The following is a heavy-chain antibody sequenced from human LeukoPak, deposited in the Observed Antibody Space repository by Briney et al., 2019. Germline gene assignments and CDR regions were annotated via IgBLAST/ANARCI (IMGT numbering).Heavy chain of an antibody. CDR2: ISSSGSTI. V-gene: IGHV3-48*03. CDR3: ARDQNSHSGYDL. J-gene: IGHJ4*02. Sequence: GGSLRLSCAASGFTFSSYEMNWVRQAPGRGLEWVSYISSSGSTIYYADSVKGRFTISRDNAKSSLYLQMNSLRAEDTAVYYCARDQNSHSGYDLWGQGTLVTVSS. CDR1: GFTFSSYE. D-gene: IGHD5-12*01.